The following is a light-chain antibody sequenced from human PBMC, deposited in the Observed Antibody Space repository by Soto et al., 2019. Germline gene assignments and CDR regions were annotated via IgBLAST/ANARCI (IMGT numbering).Light chain of an antibody. Sequence: EIVMTQSPATLSVSAGERVTLSCRASQSISSRLAWYQQKPGQAPSLLFYGASTRASGVPARFSGSGSGTEFTLTISSLQSEDFAVYYCHQYNGWPRTFGQGTKVEI. CDR3: HQYNGWPRT. CDR2: GAS. V-gene: IGKV3-15*01. J-gene: IGKJ1*01. CDR1: QSISSR.